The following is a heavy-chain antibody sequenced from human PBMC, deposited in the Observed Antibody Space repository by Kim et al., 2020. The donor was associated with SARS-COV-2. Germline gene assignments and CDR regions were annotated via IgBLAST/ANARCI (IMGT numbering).Heavy chain of an antibody. CDR2: ISSSSNYI. V-gene: IGHV3-21*01. CDR3: ARERPLPGYYQEHFYFGMDV. D-gene: IGHD3-9*01. CDR1: GFIFSTHG. J-gene: IGHJ6*02. Sequence: GGSLRLSCTVSGFIFSTHGVNWVRQAPGKGLEWVSSISSSSNYIYYADSVKGRFTISRDNAKNSLSLQMNSLRAEDAAVYYCARERPLPGYYQEHFYFGMDVWGHGTTVTVSS.